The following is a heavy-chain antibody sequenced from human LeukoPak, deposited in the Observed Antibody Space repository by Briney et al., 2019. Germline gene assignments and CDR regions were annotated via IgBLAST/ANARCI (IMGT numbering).Heavy chain of an antibody. J-gene: IGHJ6*02. Sequence: SETLSLTCTVSGGSISSYYWSWIRQPPGKGLEWIGYIYYSGSTNYNPSLKSRVTIPVDTSKNQFSLKLSSVTAADTAVYYCARGSFGYYDSSGYSAPVYYYYGMDVWGQGTTVTVSS. V-gene: IGHV4-59*01. CDR3: ARGSFGYYDSSGYSAPVYYYYGMDV. D-gene: IGHD3-22*01. CDR2: IYYSGST. CDR1: GGSISSYY.